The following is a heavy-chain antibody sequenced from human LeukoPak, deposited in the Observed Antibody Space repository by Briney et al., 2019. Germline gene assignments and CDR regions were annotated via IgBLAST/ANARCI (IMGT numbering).Heavy chain of an antibody. V-gene: IGHV3-7*01. CDR1: GFTFSSYW. Sequence: GGSLRLSCAASGFTFSSYWMSWVRQAPGKGLEWVANIKQDGSEKYYVDSVKGRFTISRDNAKNSLYLQMNSLRAEDTAVYYCARPDYDYVWGSYRKRNRGYYMDVWGKGTTVTVSS. D-gene: IGHD3-16*02. CDR3: ARPDYDYVWGSYRKRNRGYYMDV. CDR2: IKQDGSEK. J-gene: IGHJ6*03.